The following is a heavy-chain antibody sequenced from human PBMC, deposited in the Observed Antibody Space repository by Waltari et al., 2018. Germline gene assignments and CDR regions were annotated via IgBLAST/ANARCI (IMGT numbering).Heavy chain of an antibody. CDR3: ARAEDRAARPRHYYGMDV. CDR1: GYTFTSYG. D-gene: IGHD6-6*01. J-gene: IGHJ6*02. V-gene: IGHV1-18*01. Sequence: QVQLVQSGAEVKKPGASVKVSCKASGYTFTSYGISWVRQAPGQGLEWMGWISAYNGNTNYAQKLQGRVTRTTDTSTSTAYMELRSLRSEETAVYYCARAEDRAARPRHYYGMDVWGQGTTVTVSS. CDR2: ISAYNGNT.